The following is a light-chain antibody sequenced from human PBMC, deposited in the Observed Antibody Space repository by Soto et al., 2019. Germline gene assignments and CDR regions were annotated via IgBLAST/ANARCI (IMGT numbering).Light chain of an antibody. CDR3: QQYDILPST. J-gene: IGKJ4*01. V-gene: IGKV1-33*01. Sequence: DIQETQSPSALSASVGDRVTITCQASDDIINSSNWYQQKPGKAPKLLIHDASILQTGVPSRFSGSGSGTDISFTITSLQPEDIATYYCQQYDILPSTVGGGTKVDIK. CDR2: DAS. CDR1: DDIINS.